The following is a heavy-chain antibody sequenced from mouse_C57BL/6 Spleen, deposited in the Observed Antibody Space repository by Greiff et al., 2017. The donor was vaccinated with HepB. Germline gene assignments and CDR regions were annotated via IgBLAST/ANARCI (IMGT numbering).Heavy chain of an antibody. Sequence: QVHVKQSGPELVKPGASVKISCKASGYSFTSYYIHWVKQRPGQGLEWIGWIYPGSGNTKYNEKFKGKATLTADTSSSTAYMQLSSLTSEDSTVYYCANGGSSYGAYWGQGTLVTVSA. CDR2: IYPGSGNT. CDR1: GYSFTSYY. CDR3: ANGGSSYGAY. J-gene: IGHJ3*01. V-gene: IGHV1-66*01. D-gene: IGHD1-1*01.